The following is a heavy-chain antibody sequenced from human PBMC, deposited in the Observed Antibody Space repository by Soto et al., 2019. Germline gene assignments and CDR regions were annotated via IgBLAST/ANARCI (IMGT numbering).Heavy chain of an antibody. V-gene: IGHV1-24*01. CDR3: ATAYCSGGSCYSGYYFDY. J-gene: IGHJ4*02. Sequence: ASVKVSCKVSGYTLTELSMHWVRQAPGKGLEWMGGFEPEDGETIYAQKFQGRVTMTEDTSTDTAYMELSSLRSKDTAVYYCATAYCSGGSCYSGYYFDYWGQGTLVTVSS. D-gene: IGHD2-15*01. CDR2: FEPEDGET. CDR1: GYTLTELS.